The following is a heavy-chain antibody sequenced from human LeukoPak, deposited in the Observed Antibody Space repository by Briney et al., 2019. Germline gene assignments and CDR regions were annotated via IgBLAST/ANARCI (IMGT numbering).Heavy chain of an antibody. Sequence: GASLRLSCAASGFAFSAYAMSWVRQAPGKGLEWVSAISGSISGSGGSTYSADSVKVRFTISRDNSKNTLFLQLNSLRAEDTAVYYCAKEGIEVASFDYWGQGALVTVCS. V-gene: IGHV3-23*01. J-gene: IGHJ4*02. CDR2: ISGSISGSGGST. CDR1: GFAFSAYA. CDR3: AKEGIEVASFDY. D-gene: IGHD6-19*01.